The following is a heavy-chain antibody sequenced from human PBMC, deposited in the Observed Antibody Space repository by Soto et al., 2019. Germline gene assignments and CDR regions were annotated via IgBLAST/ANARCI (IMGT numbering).Heavy chain of an antibody. J-gene: IGHJ3*02. V-gene: IGHV3-48*01. CDR2: ISSSSSTI. CDR1: GFTFSSYS. CDR3: ARDSGSWTGAGAFDI. Sequence: EVQLVESGGGLVQPGGSLRLSCAASGFTFSSYSMNWVRQAPGKGLEWVSYISSSSSTIYYADSVEGGFTISRDTAKNSLYLQMNSLRAEDTAVYYCARDSGSWTGAGAFDIWGQGTMVTVSS. D-gene: IGHD6-13*01.